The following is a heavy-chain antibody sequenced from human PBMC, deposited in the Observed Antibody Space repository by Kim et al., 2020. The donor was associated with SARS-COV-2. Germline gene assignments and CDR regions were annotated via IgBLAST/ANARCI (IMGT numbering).Heavy chain of an antibody. D-gene: IGHD3-22*01. Sequence: ASVKVSCKASGYTFTSYGISWVRQAPGQGLEWMGWISAYNGNTNYAQKLQGRVTMTTDTSTSTAYMELRSLRSDDTAVYYCARAPGVYYYDSSGYYPDYWGQGTLVTVSS. V-gene: IGHV1-18*01. J-gene: IGHJ4*02. CDR2: ISAYNGNT. CDR3: ARAPGVYYYDSSGYYPDY. CDR1: GYTFTSYG.